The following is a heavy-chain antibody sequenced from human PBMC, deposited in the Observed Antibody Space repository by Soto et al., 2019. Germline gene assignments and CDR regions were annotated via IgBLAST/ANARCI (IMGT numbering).Heavy chain of an antibody. CDR2: ISYDGSNK. CDR1: GFTFSSYG. D-gene: IGHD6-13*01. V-gene: IGHV3-30*18. J-gene: IGHJ4*02. CDR3: AKGQVFRSSWDYPYYFDY. Sequence: QVQLVESGGGVVQPGRSLRLSCAASGFTFSSYGMHWVRQAPGKGLEWVAVISYDGSNKYYADSVKGRFTISRDNSKNTLYLQMNSLRAEDTAVYYCAKGQVFRSSWDYPYYFDYWGQGTLVTVSS.